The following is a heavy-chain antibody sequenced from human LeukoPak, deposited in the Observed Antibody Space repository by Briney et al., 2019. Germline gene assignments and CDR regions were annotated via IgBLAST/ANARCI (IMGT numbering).Heavy chain of an antibody. CDR1: GFTFSSYS. CDR3: ARGSLDAFDI. Sequence: GGSLRLSCAASGFTFSSYSMNWVRQAPGKGLEWVSSISSSSSYIYYADSVKGRFTISRGNAKNSLYLQMNSLRAEDTAVYYCARGSLDAFDIWGQGTMVTVSS. V-gene: IGHV3-21*01. CDR2: ISSSSSYI. J-gene: IGHJ3*02.